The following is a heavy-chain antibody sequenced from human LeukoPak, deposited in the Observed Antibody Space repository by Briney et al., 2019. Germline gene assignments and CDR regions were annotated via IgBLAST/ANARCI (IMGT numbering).Heavy chain of an antibody. D-gene: IGHD1-26*01. V-gene: IGHV3-9*01. CDR1: GFTFDDYA. CDR3: ARDHPGIVGGVDY. J-gene: IGHJ4*02. Sequence: PGGSLRLSCAASGFTFDDYAMHWVRQAPGKGLEWVSGISWNSGSIGYADSVKGRFTISRDNAKNSLYLQMNSLRAEDTAVYYCARDHPGIVGGVDYWGQGTLVTVSS. CDR2: ISWNSGSI.